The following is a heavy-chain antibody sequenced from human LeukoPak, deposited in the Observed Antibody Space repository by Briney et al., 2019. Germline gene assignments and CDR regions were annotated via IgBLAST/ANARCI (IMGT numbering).Heavy chain of an antibody. J-gene: IGHJ6*03. D-gene: IGHD3-3*01. CDR1: GYTFTSYY. Sequence: ASVKVSCKASGYTFTSYYMHWVRQAPGQGLEWMGIINPSGGSTSYAQKFQGRVTVTRDTSTSTVYMELSSLRSEDTAVYYCARDAVTVLEWFLTPYYYYMDVWGKGTTVTVSS. CDR2: INPSGGST. CDR3: ARDAVTVLEWFLTPYYYYMDV. V-gene: IGHV1-46*03.